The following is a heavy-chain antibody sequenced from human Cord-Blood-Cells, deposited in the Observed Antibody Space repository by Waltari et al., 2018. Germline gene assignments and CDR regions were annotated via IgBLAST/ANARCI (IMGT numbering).Heavy chain of an antibody. V-gene: IGHV4-34*01. Sequence: QVQLQQWGAGLLKPSETLSLTCAVYGGSFSGYYWSWIRQPPGKGLEWIGEINHSGSTNYNPSLKSRVTRSVDTSKNQFSLKLSSVTAADTAVYYCARGHYYDSSGYYYYLHWGQGTLVTVSS. D-gene: IGHD3-22*01. CDR3: ARGHYYDSSGYYYYLH. CDR2: INHSGST. J-gene: IGHJ4*02. CDR1: GGSFSGYY.